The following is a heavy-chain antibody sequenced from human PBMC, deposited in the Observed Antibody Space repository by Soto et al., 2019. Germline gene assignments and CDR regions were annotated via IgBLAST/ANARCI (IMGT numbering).Heavy chain of an antibody. CDR3: ARESGENLSYEAY. Sequence: PSETLSRTCAVSGDSISSYSWNWIRQTAGRGLEWIGRVSPSWHTQYRSSFETLVTISVDMSTNQFLLELRYVTPAVPAVSYSARESGENLSYEAYWGQGTQVTVSS. D-gene: IGHD1-26*01. CDR1: GDSISSYS. CDR2: VSPSWHT. J-gene: IGHJ4*02. V-gene: IGHV4-4*07.